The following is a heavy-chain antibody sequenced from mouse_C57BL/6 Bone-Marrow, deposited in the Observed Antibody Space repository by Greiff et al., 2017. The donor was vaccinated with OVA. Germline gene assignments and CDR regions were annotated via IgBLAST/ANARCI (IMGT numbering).Heavy chain of an antibody. CDR1: GYTFTSYW. D-gene: IGHD1-1*02. Sequence: QVQLQQPGAELVRPGSSVKLSCKASGYTFTSYWMDWVKQRPGQGLEWIGNIYPSDSETHYNQKFKDKATLTVGKSSSTAFMQLSSLTSEDSAVYYCARRWRGVDYWGQGTTLTVSS. CDR2: IYPSDSET. V-gene: IGHV1-61*01. J-gene: IGHJ2*01. CDR3: ARRWRGVDY.